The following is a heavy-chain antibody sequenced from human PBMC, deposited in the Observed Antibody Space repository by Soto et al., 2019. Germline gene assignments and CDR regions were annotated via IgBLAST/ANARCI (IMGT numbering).Heavy chain of an antibody. J-gene: IGHJ4*02. V-gene: IGHV4-39*01. Sequence: SETLSLTCTVSGGSISTSRYYWGCVRQPPGKGLEWIASMLYTGNTYYSPSLKSRVTISVDTSKNQFSLKLSSVTAADTAVYYCAIHQDSSGWRAFDSWGQGTLVTVSS. D-gene: IGHD6-19*01. CDR1: GGSISTSRYY. CDR2: MLYTGNT. CDR3: AIHQDSSGWRAFDS.